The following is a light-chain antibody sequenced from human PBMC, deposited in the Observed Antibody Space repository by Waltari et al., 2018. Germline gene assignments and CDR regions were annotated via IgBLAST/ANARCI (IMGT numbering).Light chain of an antibody. CDR1: TSAVGHYAL. Sequence: QSALTQPASVSGPPGQSIPISCTGTTSAVGHYALVSWYQQHPGKAPKRLICEVIKRPSGVASRVSGSKSGNTASLTISGLQGEDEADYYCCSYAGRGTYVFGSGTKVTVL. V-gene: IGLV2-23*02. CDR2: EVI. CDR3: CSYAGRGTYV. J-gene: IGLJ1*01.